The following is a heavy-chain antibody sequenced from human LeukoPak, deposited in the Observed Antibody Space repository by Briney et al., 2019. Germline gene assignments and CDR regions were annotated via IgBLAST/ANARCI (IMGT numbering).Heavy chain of an antibody. CDR2: ISGSGGST. V-gene: IGHV3-23*01. J-gene: IGHJ4*02. CDR3: AKIPMITFGGVIYYFDC. Sequence: PPGGSLRLSCAASGFTFSSYAMSWVRQAPGKGLEWVSAISGSGGSTYYADSVKGRFTISRDNSKNTLYLQMNGLRAEDTAVYYCAKIPMITFGGVIYYFDCWGQGTLVTVSS. CDR1: GFTFSSYA. D-gene: IGHD3-16*02.